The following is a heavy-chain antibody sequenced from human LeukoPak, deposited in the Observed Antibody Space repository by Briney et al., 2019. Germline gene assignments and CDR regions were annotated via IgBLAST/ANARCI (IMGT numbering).Heavy chain of an antibody. CDR3: ARDCPNYDFWTRGDYYYMDV. Sequence: SETLSLTCTVSGGSISSYYWSWIRQPAGKGLEWIGRIYTSGSTNYNPSLKSRVTMSVDTSKNQFSLKLSSVTAADTAVYYCARDCPNYDFWTRGDYYYMDVWGKGTTVTVSS. V-gene: IGHV4-4*07. CDR2: IYTSGST. D-gene: IGHD3-3*01. CDR1: GGSISSYY. J-gene: IGHJ6*03.